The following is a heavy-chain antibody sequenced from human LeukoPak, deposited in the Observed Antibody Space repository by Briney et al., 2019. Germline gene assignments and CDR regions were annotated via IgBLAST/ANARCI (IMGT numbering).Heavy chain of an antibody. CDR3: ARAGGDYGDYYHYYYYMDV. CDR1: GYTLTSHD. V-gene: IGHV1-8*01. Sequence: ASVKVSCKASGYTLTSHDINWVRQATGQGLEWMGWMNPNSCDTGYAQKFQGRVTMTRNTSINTAYMELSSLTSEDTAVYYCARAGGDYGDYYHYYYYMDVWGSGTTVTVSS. J-gene: IGHJ6*03. D-gene: IGHD4-17*01. CDR2: MNPNSCDT.